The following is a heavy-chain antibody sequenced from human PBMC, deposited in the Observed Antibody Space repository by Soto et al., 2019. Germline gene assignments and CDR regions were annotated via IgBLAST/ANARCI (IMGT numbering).Heavy chain of an antibody. CDR1: GFTFSTYA. V-gene: IGHV3-23*01. J-gene: IGHJ4*02. Sequence: EVQLLESGGGLVQPGGSLGLSCAASGFTFSTYAMSWVRQAPGKGLEWVSTISATDGGTYYADSVTGRFTISRDNAKNTLALQMNSLRADVTAVYYCANGASSGWPAFDYWGQGTLVTVSS. CDR2: ISATDGGT. D-gene: IGHD6-19*01. CDR3: ANGASSGWPAFDY.